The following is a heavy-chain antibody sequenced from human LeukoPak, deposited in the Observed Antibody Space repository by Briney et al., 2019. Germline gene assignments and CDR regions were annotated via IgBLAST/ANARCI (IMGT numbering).Heavy chain of an antibody. Sequence: GGSLRLSCAASGFTFSSYAMHWVRQAPGKGLVWVSRIRNDGGETNYADSVKGRFTISRDNAKNTLFLQMNSLRAEDTAVYYCSRVRASFDYWGQGTLVTVAS. D-gene: IGHD3-10*01. CDR3: SRVRASFDY. J-gene: IGHJ4*02. V-gene: IGHV3-74*01. CDR1: GFTFSSYA. CDR2: IRNDGGET.